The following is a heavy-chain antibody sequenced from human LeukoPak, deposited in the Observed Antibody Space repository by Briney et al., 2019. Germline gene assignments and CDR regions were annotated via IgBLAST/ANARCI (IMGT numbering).Heavy chain of an antibody. V-gene: IGHV3-21*01. CDR3: ARDGDSSGYSDY. Sequence: GSLRLSCAASGFTFSSYSMNWVRRAPGKGLEWVSSISSSSSYIYYADSVKGRFTISRDNAKNSLYLQMNSLRAEDTAVYYCARDGDSSGYSDYWGQGTLVTVSS. D-gene: IGHD3-22*01. CDR1: GFTFSSYS. CDR2: ISSSSSYI. J-gene: IGHJ4*02.